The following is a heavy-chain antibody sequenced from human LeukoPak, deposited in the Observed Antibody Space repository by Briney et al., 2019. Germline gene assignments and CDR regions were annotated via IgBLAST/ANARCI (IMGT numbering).Heavy chain of an antibody. D-gene: IGHD3-3*01. CDR3: ASTTAFGVDDY. J-gene: IGHJ4*02. CDR2: IYYSGST. CDR1: GGSISSGGYY. Sequence: PSETLSLTCTVSGGSISSGGYYWSWIRQHPRKGLEWIGYIYYSGSTYYNPSLKSRVTISVDTSKNQFSLKLSSVTAADTAVYYCASTTAFGVDDYWGQGTLVTVSS. V-gene: IGHV4-31*03.